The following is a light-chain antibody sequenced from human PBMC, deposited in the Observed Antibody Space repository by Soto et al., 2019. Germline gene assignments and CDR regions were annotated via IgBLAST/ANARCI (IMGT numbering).Light chain of an antibody. Sequence: QSALTQPASVYGSPGQSITISCTGTSSDVGGYNYVSWYQQHPGKAPKLMIYDVSNRPSGVSNRFSGSKSGNTASLTVSGLQAEDEADYYCGSYTSSSTRVFGTGTKVTVL. V-gene: IGLV2-14*01. CDR3: GSYTSSSTRV. CDR2: DVS. CDR1: SSDVGGYNY. J-gene: IGLJ1*01.